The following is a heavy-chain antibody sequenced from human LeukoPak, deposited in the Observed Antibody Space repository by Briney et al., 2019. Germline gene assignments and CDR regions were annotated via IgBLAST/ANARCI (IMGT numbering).Heavy chain of an antibody. J-gene: IGHJ4*02. CDR1: GFTFSSYG. CDR3: ARSAAGRAYYLDY. D-gene: IGHD6-13*01. Sequence: GGSLRLSCAASGFTFSSYGMHWVRQAPGKGLEWVANIKQDGSEKYYVDSVKGRFTISRDNAKNSLYLQMNSLRAEDTAVYYCARSAAGRAYYLDYWGQGTLVTVSS. V-gene: IGHV3-7*03. CDR2: IKQDGSEK.